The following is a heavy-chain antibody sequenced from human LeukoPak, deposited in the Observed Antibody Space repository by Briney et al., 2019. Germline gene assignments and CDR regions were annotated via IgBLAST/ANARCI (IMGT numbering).Heavy chain of an antibody. CDR1: GFTFSSYG. V-gene: IGHV3-33*08. D-gene: IGHD3-10*01. CDR3: ARGYYGSGKFDY. Sequence: GGSLRLSCAASGFTFSSYGMHWVRQAPGKGLEWVAVTWYDGSIEYYADSVKGRFTISRDNSKNTVYLQMNSLRAEDTAVYYCARGYYGSGKFDYWGQGTLVTVSS. J-gene: IGHJ4*02. CDR2: TWYDGSIE.